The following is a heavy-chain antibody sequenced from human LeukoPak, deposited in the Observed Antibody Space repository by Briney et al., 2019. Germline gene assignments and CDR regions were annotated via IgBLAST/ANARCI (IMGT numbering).Heavy chain of an antibody. V-gene: IGHV4-39*07. CDR3: ARVGITIFGVAPEGNWFDP. D-gene: IGHD3-3*01. CDR1: GGSISSSSYY. CDR2: IYYSGST. Sequence: SETLSLTCTVSGGSISSSSYYWGWIRQPPGKGLEWIGSIYYSGSTYYNPSLKSRVTISVDTSKNQFSLKLSSVTAADTAVYYCARVGITIFGVAPEGNWFDPWDQGTLVTVSS. J-gene: IGHJ5*02.